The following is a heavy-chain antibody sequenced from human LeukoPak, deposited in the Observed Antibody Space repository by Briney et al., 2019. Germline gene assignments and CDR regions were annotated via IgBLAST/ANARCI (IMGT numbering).Heavy chain of an antibody. CDR2: ISSSSSYI. CDR1: GFTFSSYS. Sequence: GGSLRLSCAASGFTFSSYSMNWVRQATGKGLEWVSSISSSSSYIYYAESVKGRFTISRDNAKKSMYLQMNSLRAEDTAVYYCARGLDYGGNSGDYWGQGTLVTVSS. CDR3: ARGLDYGGNSGDY. V-gene: IGHV3-21*01. J-gene: IGHJ4*02. D-gene: IGHD4-23*01.